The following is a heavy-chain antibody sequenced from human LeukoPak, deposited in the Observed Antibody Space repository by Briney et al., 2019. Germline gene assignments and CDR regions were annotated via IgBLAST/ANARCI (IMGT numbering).Heavy chain of an antibody. V-gene: IGHV1-46*01. J-gene: IGHJ4*02. CDR1: GYTFTSYY. Sequence: ASVKVSCKASGYTFTSYYMHWVRQAPGQGLEWMGIINPSVGSTSYAQKFQGRVTMTRDMSTSTAYMELRSLRSDDTAVYYCARDLYYDSSGYYYVSFHWGQGTLVTVSS. CDR2: INPSVGST. CDR3: ARDLYYDSSGYYYVSFH. D-gene: IGHD3-22*01.